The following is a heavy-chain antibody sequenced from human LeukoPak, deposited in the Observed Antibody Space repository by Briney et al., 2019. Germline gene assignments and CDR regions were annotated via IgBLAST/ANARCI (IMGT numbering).Heavy chain of an antibody. J-gene: IGHJ6*03. D-gene: IGHD4-11*01. V-gene: IGHV3-7*01. CDR2: IKQGGSEN. CDR3: AREGVTRYYYYMDV. CDR1: GFTFSNYW. Sequence: PGGSLRLSCAASGFTFSNYWMSWVRQAPGKGLEWVANIKQGGSENYYVDSVKGRFTISRDNAKNSLYLQMNSLRAEDTAVYYCAREGVTRYYYYMDVWGKGTTVTVSS.